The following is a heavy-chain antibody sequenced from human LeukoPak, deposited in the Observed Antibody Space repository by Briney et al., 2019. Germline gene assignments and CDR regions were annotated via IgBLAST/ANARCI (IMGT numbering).Heavy chain of an antibody. CDR3: ARLHSSSWYRALDYYYGMDV. V-gene: IGHV4-59*08. J-gene: IGHJ6*02. Sequence: SETLSLTCTVSGGSISSYYWSWIRQPPGKGLEWIGYIYYSGSTNYNPSLKSRVTISVDTSKNQFSLKLSSVTAADTAVYYCARLHSSSWYRALDYYYGMDVWGQGTTVTVSS. CDR2: IYYSGST. D-gene: IGHD6-13*01. CDR1: GGSISSYY.